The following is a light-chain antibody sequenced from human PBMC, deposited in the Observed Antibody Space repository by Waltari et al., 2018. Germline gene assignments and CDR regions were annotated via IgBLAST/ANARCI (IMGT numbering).Light chain of an antibody. CDR2: DAS. V-gene: IGKV3-15*01. CDR1: RMIYTY. CDR3: QQYNNWPRT. J-gene: IGKJ5*01. Sequence: EIVMTQSPATLSVSPGERATLSCRASRMIYTYLAWYQHKFGQPPRLLIYDASTRATGIPARFSGSGSGTEFTLTISSLQSEDFAIYYCQQYNNWPRTFGPGTRLEIK.